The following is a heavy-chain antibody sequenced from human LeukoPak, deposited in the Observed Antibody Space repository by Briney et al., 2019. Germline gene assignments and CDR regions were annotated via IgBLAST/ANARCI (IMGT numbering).Heavy chain of an antibody. D-gene: IGHD3-10*01. Sequence: PGGSLRLSCAASGFTFSSYWMSWVRQAPGKGLEWVANIKQDGSEKYYVDSVKGRFTISRDNAKNSLYLQMNSLRAEDTAVYYCASNKELLWFGELLFLDYWGQGTLVTVSS. V-gene: IGHV3-7*03. CDR2: IKQDGSEK. J-gene: IGHJ4*02. CDR1: GFTFSSYW. CDR3: ASNKELLWFGELLFLDY.